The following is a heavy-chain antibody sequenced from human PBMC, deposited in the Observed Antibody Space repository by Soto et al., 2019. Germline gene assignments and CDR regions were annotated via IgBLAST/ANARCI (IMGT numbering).Heavy chain of an antibody. CDR3: AKENGSGWYGTWYYYYGMDV. D-gene: IGHD6-19*01. CDR2: ISGSGGST. CDR1: GFTFSSYS. Sequence: GGSLRLSCAASGFTFSSYSMSWVRQAPGKGLEWVSAISGSGGSTYYADSVKGRFTISRDNSKNTLYLQMNSLRAEDTAVYYCAKENGSGWYGTWYYYYGMDVWGQGTTVTVSS. V-gene: IGHV3-23*01. J-gene: IGHJ6*02.